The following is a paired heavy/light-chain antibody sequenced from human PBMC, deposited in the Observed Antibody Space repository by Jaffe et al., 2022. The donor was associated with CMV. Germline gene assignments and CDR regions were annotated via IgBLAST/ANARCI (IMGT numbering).Heavy chain of an antibody. D-gene: IGHD4-17*01. CDR1: GGSIISSSYY. CDR3: ARRTTVLTPGAFDI. V-gene: IGHV4-39*02. J-gene: IGHJ3*02. Sequence: QLQLQESGPGLVKPSETLSLSCTVSGGSIISSSYYWGWLRQSPGRGLEWIGSVYYTGSTYYHPSLKSRVTISRDTSKNDFSLRLLSVTAADTAVYYCARRTTVLTPGAFDIWGQGTMVTVSS. CDR2: VYYTGST.
Light chain of an antibody. CDR1: YSNIEKNY. Sequence: QSVLTQPPSVSAAPGQNVTISCTGSYSNIEKNYVSWYQQLPRTAPKIIIYENNKRPSGIPDRFSGSKSGTSATLGITGLQAGDEADYYCGSRDSSLSAWVFGGGTKLTVL. CDR2: ENN. J-gene: IGLJ3*02. V-gene: IGLV1-51*02. CDR3: GSRDSSLSAWV.